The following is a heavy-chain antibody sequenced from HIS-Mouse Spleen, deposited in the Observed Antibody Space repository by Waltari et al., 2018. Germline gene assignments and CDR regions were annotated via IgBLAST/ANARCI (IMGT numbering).Heavy chain of an antibody. V-gene: IGHV4-39*07. Sequence: QLQLQESGPGLVKTSETLSLTCTVSGDSISSSRYYCGWIGQPPGKGLGWIGSIYYSGSTYYNPSLKSRVTISVDTSKNQFSLKLSSVTAADTAVYYCAREIPYSSSWYDWYFDLWGRGTLVTVSS. CDR1: GDSISSSRYY. J-gene: IGHJ2*01. CDR3: AREIPYSSSWYDWYFDL. CDR2: IYYSGST. D-gene: IGHD6-13*01.